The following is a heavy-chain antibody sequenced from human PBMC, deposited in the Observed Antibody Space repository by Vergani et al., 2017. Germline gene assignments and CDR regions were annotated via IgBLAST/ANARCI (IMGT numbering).Heavy chain of an antibody. Sequence: QVQLQESGPGLVKPSETLSLTCTVPGGPISSYYWSWIRQPPGKGLEWIGYIYYSGSPNYNPSLKSRVAISVDTSKNQCSLKLSSVTAADTAVYYCARGRSYYYDYMDVWGKGTTVTVSS. V-gene: IGHV4-59*01. CDR3: ARGRSYYYDYMDV. CDR1: GGPISSYY. CDR2: IYYSGSP. J-gene: IGHJ6*03.